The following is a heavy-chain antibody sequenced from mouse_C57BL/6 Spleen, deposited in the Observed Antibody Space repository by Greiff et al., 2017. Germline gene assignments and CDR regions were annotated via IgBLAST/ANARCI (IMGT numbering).Heavy chain of an antibody. V-gene: IGHV7-3*01. CDR2: IRNKANGYTT. Sequence: EVQVVESGGGLVQPGGSLSLSCAASGFTFTDYYMSWVRQPPGKALEWLGFIRNKANGYTTEYSASVKGRFTISRDNSQSILYLQMNAPRAEDSATYYCARGSGDYLYAMDYWGQGTSVTVSS. J-gene: IGHJ4*01. CDR1: GFTFTDYY. CDR3: ARGSGDYLYAMDY. D-gene: IGHD2-4*01.